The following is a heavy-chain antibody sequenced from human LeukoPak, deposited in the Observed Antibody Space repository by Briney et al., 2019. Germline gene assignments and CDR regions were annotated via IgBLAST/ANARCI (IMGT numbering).Heavy chain of an antibody. CDR3: ARQTSSGWTIDY. CDR2: IYYSGST. D-gene: IGHD6-19*01. V-gene: IGHV4-39*01. CDR1: GGSISSSSYY. Sequence: SETLSLTCTVSGGSISSSSYYWGWIRQPPGKGLEWIGSIYYSGSTYYNPSLKSRVTISVDTSKNQFSLKLSSVTAADTAVDYCARQTSSGWTIDYWGQGTLVTVSS. J-gene: IGHJ4*02.